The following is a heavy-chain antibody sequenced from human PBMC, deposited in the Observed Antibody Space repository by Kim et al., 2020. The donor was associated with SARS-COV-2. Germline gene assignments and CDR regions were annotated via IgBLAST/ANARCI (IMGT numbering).Heavy chain of an antibody. J-gene: IGHJ6*02. V-gene: IGHV3-48*02. CDR1: GFTFSSYS. Sequence: GGSLRLSCAASGFTFSSYSMNWVRQAPGKGLEWVSYISSSSSTIYYADSVKGRFTISRDNAKNSLYLQMNSLRDEDTAVYYCARKGHNYYDSSNYYGMDVWGQGTTVTVSS. CDR3: ARKGHNYYDSSNYYGMDV. CDR2: ISSSSSTI. D-gene: IGHD3-22*01.